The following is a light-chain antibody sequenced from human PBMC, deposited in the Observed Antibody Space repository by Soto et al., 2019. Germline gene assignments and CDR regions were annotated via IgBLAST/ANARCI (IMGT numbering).Light chain of an antibody. CDR3: QQRQYWPPIT. CDR2: DAS. Sequence: VLTQSPATLSLSPGERATLSCWASQSVSSYLAWYQQKPGQAPRLLIYDASNRATGLPARFSGSGSGTDFTLTISSLEPEDFAIYYCQQRQYWPPITFGQGTRLEIK. CDR1: QSVSSY. V-gene: IGKV3-11*01. J-gene: IGKJ5*01.